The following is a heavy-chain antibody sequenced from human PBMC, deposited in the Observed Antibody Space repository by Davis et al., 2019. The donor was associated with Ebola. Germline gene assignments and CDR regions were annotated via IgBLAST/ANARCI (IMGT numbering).Heavy chain of an antibody. Sequence: HTGGSLRLSCAASEFTFSSYWMHWVRQAPGKGLVWVSRINSDGRTTAYADSVKGRFTISRDNAKNSLYLQMNSLRAEDTAVYYCARDIPDSTPIADDAFDIWGQGTMVTVSS. CDR2: INSDGRTT. J-gene: IGHJ3*02. CDR3: ARDIPDSTPIADDAFDI. V-gene: IGHV3-74*01. CDR1: EFTFSSYW. D-gene: IGHD3-22*01.